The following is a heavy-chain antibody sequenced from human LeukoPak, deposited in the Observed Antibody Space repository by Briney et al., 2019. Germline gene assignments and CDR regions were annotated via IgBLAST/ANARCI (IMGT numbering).Heavy chain of an antibody. J-gene: IGHJ4*02. CDR2: IKKDGSEK. Sequence: AGGSLRLSCAASGFTFSSYWMSWVRQAPGKGLEWVANIKKDGSEKYYVDSVKGRFTISRDNAKNSLYLHMNSLRAEDTAVYYCARDYGGSSPFDYWGQGTLVTVSS. D-gene: IGHD4-23*01. CDR1: GFTFSSYW. V-gene: IGHV3-7*01. CDR3: ARDYGGSSPFDY.